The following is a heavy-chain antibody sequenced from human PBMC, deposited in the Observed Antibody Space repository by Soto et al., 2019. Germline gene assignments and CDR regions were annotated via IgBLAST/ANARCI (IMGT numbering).Heavy chain of an antibody. J-gene: IGHJ5*02. CDR3: ARVPTP. CDR2: SYHSGST. CDR1: GGSISSGGYS. V-gene: IGHV4-30-2*01. Sequence: QLQLQESGSGLVKPSQTLSLTCAVSGGSISSGGYSWSWIRQPPGKGLEWIGDSYHSGSTYYNPSLKSRVTLSVARSKNHFSLTLSSLTAADTAVYYCARVPTPWGQGTLVTVSS.